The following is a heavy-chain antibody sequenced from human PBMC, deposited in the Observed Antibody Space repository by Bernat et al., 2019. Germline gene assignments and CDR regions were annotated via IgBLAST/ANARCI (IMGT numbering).Heavy chain of an antibody. CDR2: LKQDGTER. J-gene: IGHJ4*02. CDR3: ARVGYGGSSFDY. D-gene: IGHD3-16*01. CDR1: GFTFSNYC. Sequence: EVQLVESGGGLVQPGGSLRLSCAASGFTFSNYCMSWVRQAPGKGLEWVANLKQDGTERYYVDSVRGRFTISRDNAKNSLHLQMNSLRAEDTAVYYCARVGYGGSSFDYWGQGTLVSVSS. V-gene: IGHV3-7*03.